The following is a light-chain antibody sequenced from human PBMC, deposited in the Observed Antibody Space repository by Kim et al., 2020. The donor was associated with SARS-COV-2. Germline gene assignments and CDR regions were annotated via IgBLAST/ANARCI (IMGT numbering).Light chain of an antibody. V-gene: IGKV3-20*01. CDR3: QQYGSSPGT. J-gene: IGKJ4*01. CDR1: QSVSSSY. Sequence: PGERATLSCRASQSVSSSYLAWYQQKPGQAPRLLIYGASSRATGIPDRFSGSGSGTDFTLTISRLEPEDFAVYYCQQYGSSPGTFGGGTKVDIK. CDR2: GAS.